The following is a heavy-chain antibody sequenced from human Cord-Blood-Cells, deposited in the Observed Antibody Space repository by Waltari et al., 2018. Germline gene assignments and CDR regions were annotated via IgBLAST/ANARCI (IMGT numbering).Heavy chain of an antibody. J-gene: IGHJ3*02. V-gene: IGHV4-38-2*01. Sequence: QVQLQESGPGLVKPSETLSLTCAVSGYSISSGYYWGWIRQPPGKGLEWIGSIYHSGSTYDNPSLKSRVTISVDTSNNQCSLKLSSVNAADTAVYYCASELYCSSTSCYDAFDIWGQGTMVTVSS. CDR2: IYHSGST. CDR3: ASELYCSSTSCYDAFDI. D-gene: IGHD2-2*01. CDR1: GYSISSGYY.